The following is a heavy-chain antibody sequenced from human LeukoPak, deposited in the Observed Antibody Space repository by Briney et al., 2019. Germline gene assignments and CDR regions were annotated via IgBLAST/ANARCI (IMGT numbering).Heavy chain of an antibody. CDR1: GFTFSTHG. CDR2: IRYDGINK. J-gene: IGHJ4*02. D-gene: IGHD2-15*01. Sequence: GGSLRLSCAASGFTFSTHGMHWVRQAPGKGLEWVAFIRYDGINKYYADSVKGRFTISRDSFKNTLYLQMNSLRPEDTAVYYCAKDGGSGGSYILDYWGQGTLVTVSS. CDR3: AKDGGSGGSYILDY. V-gene: IGHV3-30*02.